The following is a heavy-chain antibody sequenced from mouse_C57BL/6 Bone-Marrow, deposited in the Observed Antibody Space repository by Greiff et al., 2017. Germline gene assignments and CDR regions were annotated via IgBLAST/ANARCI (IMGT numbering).Heavy chain of an antibody. CDR3: ARNLLLLGGY. V-gene: IGHV1-61*01. CDR2: IYPSDSET. D-gene: IGHD1-1*01. Sequence: QVQLQQPGAELVRPGSSVKLSCKASGYTFTSYWMDWVKQRPGQGLEWIGNIYPSDSETHYNQKFKDKATLTVDKSSSTAYMQLSSLTSEDSAVYYCARNLLLLGGYWGQGTTLTVSS. J-gene: IGHJ2*01. CDR1: GYTFTSYW.